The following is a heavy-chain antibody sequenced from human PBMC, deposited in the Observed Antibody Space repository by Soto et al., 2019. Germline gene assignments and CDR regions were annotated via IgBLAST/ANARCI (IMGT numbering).Heavy chain of an antibody. Sequence: EVQLVESGGGLVQPGGSLRLSCAASGFTLSGRSMHWVRQAPGKGLVWVSGIDNAGTDSTYADSVKGRFTSSRDNAKNMLSLQMISLRVEDTAVYYCARGWFGPDVWGKGTTVTVSS. D-gene: IGHD3-10*01. V-gene: IGHV3-74*01. CDR3: ARGWFGPDV. J-gene: IGHJ6*04. CDR1: GFTLSGRS. CDR2: IDNAGTDS.